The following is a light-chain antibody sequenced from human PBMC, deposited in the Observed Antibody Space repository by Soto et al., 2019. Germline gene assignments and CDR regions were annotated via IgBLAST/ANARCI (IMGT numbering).Light chain of an antibody. Sequence: DIQRTQSPSALSAAVGYTCTITCRASQSITASLAWYQHKPGEAPKLLIYDVSNLESGVPSRFSGSGSGTEFSLTISSLQPDDSATYYCQQYESYSRMFGQGTKVDIK. J-gene: IGKJ1*01. CDR3: QQYESYSRM. CDR1: QSITAS. CDR2: DVS. V-gene: IGKV1-5*01.